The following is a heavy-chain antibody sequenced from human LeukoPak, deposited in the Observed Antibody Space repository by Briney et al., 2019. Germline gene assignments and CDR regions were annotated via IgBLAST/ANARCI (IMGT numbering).Heavy chain of an antibody. CDR2: ISAYKGNT. J-gene: IGHJ4*02. V-gene: IGHV1-18*01. CDR3: ARDRVRYYYDSSGSDY. D-gene: IGHD3-22*01. Sequence: GASVKVSCKASGYTFTSYGISWVRQAPGQGLEWMGWISAYKGNTNYAQKLQGRVTMTTDTSTSTAYMELRSLRSDDTAVYYCARDRVRYYYDSSGSDYWGQGTLVTVSS. CDR1: GYTFTSYG.